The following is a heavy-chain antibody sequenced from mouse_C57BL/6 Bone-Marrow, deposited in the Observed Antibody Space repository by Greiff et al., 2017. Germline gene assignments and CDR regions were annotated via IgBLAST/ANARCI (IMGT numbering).Heavy chain of an antibody. V-gene: IGHV1-80*01. Sequence: VQLQQSGAELVKPGASVKISCKVSGYAFSTYWMNWVKQRPGKGLEWIGQIYPGDGDTNYNGKFKGKATLTADKSSSTAYMQLSSLTSEDSAVYYCAKNYYGSRFAYWGQGTLVTVSA. J-gene: IGHJ3*01. CDR1: GYAFSTYW. CDR2: IYPGDGDT. D-gene: IGHD1-1*01. CDR3: AKNYYGSRFAY.